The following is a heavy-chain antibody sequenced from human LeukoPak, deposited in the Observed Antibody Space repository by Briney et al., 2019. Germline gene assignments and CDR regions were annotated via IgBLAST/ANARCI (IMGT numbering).Heavy chain of an antibody. CDR3: AQGYCSSTSCYPTDY. CDR1: GYSFTSHW. J-gene: IGHJ4*02. Sequence: GESLKISCKGSGYSFTSHWIGWVRQMPGKGLEWMGIIYPGDSDTRYSPSFQGQVTISADKSISTAYLQWSSLKASDTAMYYCAQGYCSSTSCYPTDYWGQGTLVTVSS. V-gene: IGHV5-51*01. CDR2: IYPGDSDT. D-gene: IGHD2-2*01.